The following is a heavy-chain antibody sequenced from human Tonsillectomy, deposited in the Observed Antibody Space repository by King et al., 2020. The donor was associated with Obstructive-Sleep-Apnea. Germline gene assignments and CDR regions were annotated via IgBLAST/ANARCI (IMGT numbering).Heavy chain of an antibody. CDR1: GYTFTGYY. CDR3: ARDRGCYDSSGYYLDYFDY. J-gene: IGHJ4*02. CDR2: INPSSGGI. Sequence: QLVQSGAEVEKPGASVKVSCKASGYTFTGYYIHWVRQAPGQGLEWMGGINPSSGGIKYAQKFKGRVTMTRDTSIRTAYMDLSRLRSDDTAVYYCARDRGCYDSSGYYLDYFDYWGQGTLVTVSS. D-gene: IGHD3-22*01. V-gene: IGHV1-2*02.